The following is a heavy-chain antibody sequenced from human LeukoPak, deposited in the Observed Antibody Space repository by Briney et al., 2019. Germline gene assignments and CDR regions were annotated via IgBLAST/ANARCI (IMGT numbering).Heavy chain of an antibody. V-gene: IGHV1-69*13. CDR3: ARVRAGGVVVPAAPFVY. J-gene: IGHJ4*02. CDR1: GGTFSGYA. Sequence: ASVKVSCKASGGTFSGYAISWVRQAPGKGLEWMGGIIPIFGTANYAQKFQGRVTITADESTSTAYMELSSLRSEDTAMYYCARVRAGGVVVPAAPFVYWGQGTLVTVSS. D-gene: IGHD2-2*01. CDR2: IIPIFGTA.